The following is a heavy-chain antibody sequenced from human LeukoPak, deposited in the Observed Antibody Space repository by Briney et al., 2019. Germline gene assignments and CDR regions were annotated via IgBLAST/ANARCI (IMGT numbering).Heavy chain of an antibody. V-gene: IGHV4-34*01. CDR1: GGSFSGYY. Sequence: SETLSLTCDVYGGSFSGYYWSWIRQPPGKELEWIGEINHSGSTNYNPSLKSRVTISVDTSKNQFSLKLSSVTAADTAVYYCARAAWSGYYYGLGWFDPWGQVTLVTVSS. D-gene: IGHD3-22*01. J-gene: IGHJ5*02. CDR2: INHSGST. CDR3: ARAAWSGYYYGLGWFDP.